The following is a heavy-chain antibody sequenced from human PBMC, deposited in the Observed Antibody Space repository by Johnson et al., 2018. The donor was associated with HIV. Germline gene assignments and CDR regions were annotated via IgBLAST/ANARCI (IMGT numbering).Heavy chain of an antibody. D-gene: IGHD3-10*01. V-gene: IGHV3-30*02. CDR2: IRYDGSNK. CDR1: GFTFSSYG. J-gene: IGHJ3*02. CDR3: ASSPYYYGSGSVRVAFDI. Sequence: QVQLVESGGGVVQPGGSLRLSCAASGFTFSSYGMHWVRQAPGKGLEWVAFIRYDGSNKYYADSVKGRFTISRDNSKNTLYLQMNSLRAEDTAVYYCASSPYYYGSGSVRVAFDIWGQGTMVTVSS.